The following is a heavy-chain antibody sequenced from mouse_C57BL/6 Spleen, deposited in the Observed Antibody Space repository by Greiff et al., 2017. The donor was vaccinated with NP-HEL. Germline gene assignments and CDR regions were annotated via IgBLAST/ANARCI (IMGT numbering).Heavy chain of an antibody. D-gene: IGHD1-1*01. Sequence: QVQLQQSGAELMKPGASVKLSCKATGYTFTGYWIEWVKQRPGHGLEWIGEILPGSGSTNYHEKFKGKATFTADTSSNTAYMQLSSLTTEDSAIYYCARGLLLRSRYFDVWGTGTTVTVSS. CDR2: ILPGSGST. V-gene: IGHV1-9*01. CDR1: GYTFTGYW. CDR3: ARGLLLRSRYFDV. J-gene: IGHJ1*03.